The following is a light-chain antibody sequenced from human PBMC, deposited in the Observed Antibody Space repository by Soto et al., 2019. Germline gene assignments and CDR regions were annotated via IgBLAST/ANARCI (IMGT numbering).Light chain of an antibody. J-gene: IGLJ3*02. V-gene: IGLV2-14*01. CDR1: SSDVGGYNY. CDR2: DVS. CDR3: SSYTSSTTRV. Sequence: QSALTQPASVSGSPGKSITISCTGTSSDVGGYNYVSWYQQHPGNAPKLMIYDVSNRPSWVSNRFSGSKSGNTASLTISGLQAEDEADYYCSSYTSSTTRVFGGGTKLTVL.